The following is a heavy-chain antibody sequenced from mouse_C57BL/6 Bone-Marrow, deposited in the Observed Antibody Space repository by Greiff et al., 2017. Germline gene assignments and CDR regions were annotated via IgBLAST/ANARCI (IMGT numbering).Heavy chain of an antibody. Sequence: QVQLQQPGAELVKPGASVKMSCKASGYTFTSYWITWVQQRPGQGLEWIGDIYPGSGSTNYNDKFTSKATLTVDTSSSTAYMQHSRLTSEDSAVYYCARKITTVGAPFDYWGQGTLVTVSA. CDR3: ARKITTVGAPFDY. J-gene: IGHJ3*01. D-gene: IGHD1-1*01. CDR2: IYPGSGST. V-gene: IGHV1-55*01. CDR1: GYTFTSYW.